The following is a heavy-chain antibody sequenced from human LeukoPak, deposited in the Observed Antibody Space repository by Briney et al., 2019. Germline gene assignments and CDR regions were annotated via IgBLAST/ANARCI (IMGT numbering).Heavy chain of an antibody. CDR3: ARGVVGTTNPS. D-gene: IGHD1-26*01. J-gene: IGHJ4*02. Sequence: PGGSLRLFCAASGFTVSSNYMSWVRQAPGKGLEWVSVIYSGGSTYYADSVKGRFTISRDNSMNTLYLQMNSLRAEDTAVYYCARGVVGTTNPSWGQGTLVTVSS. CDR2: IYSGGST. V-gene: IGHV3-53*01. CDR1: GFTVSSNY.